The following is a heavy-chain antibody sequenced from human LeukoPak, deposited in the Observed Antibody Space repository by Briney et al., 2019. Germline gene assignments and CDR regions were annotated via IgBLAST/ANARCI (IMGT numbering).Heavy chain of an antibody. V-gene: IGHV3-30*02. CDR2: IRYDGSNK. J-gene: IGHJ4*02. D-gene: IGHD6-19*01. Sequence: GGSLRLSCAASGFTFSNYGMHWVRQAPGKGLEWVAFIRYDGSNKNYADSVKGRFTISRDNSKNTLYLQMNSLRAEDTAVYYCARVSSSGWFQFDYWGQGTLVTVSS. CDR1: GFTFSNYG. CDR3: ARVSSSGWFQFDY.